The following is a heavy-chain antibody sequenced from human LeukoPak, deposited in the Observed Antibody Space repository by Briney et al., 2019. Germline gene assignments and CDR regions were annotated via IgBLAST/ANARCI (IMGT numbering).Heavy chain of an antibody. V-gene: IGHV4-39*01. CDR2: SYYSGST. D-gene: IGHD3-10*01. Sequence: SETLSLTCTVSGDSISSSSYYWGWIRQSPGKGLECIGSSYYSGSTYYDPSLKSRVTISADTSKNQFSLKLSSVTAADTAVYYCARTGGANPTWFTYYFDYWGQGTLVTVSS. CDR3: ARTGGANPTWFTYYFDY. J-gene: IGHJ4*02. CDR1: GDSISSSSYY.